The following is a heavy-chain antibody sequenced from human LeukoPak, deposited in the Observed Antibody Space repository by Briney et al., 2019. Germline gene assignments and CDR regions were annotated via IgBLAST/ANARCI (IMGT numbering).Heavy chain of an antibody. CDR3: ARETTLTGYSSGLGFNY. V-gene: IGHV3-23*01. CDR1: GFTFSNYA. D-gene: IGHD6-19*01. CDR2: ISGSGGST. J-gene: IGHJ4*02. Sequence: GGSLRLSCAASGFTFSNYAMSWVRQAPGKGLEWVSAISGSGGSTYYADSVKGRFTISRDNSKNTLYLQMNSLRAEDTAVYYCARETTLTGYSSGLGFNYWGQGTLVTVSS.